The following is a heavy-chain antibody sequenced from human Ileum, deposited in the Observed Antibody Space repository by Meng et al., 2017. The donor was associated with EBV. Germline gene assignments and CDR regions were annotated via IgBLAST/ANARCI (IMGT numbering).Heavy chain of an antibody. V-gene: IGHV4-4*02. CDR3: ARDPTGGEDHQRV. CDR1: GGSIRSSNW. Sequence: QGPVRDSGPGLVTPSGTLSLTCAVSGGSIRSSNWWIWVRQPPGKGLEWIGKIYHSGITIYNPSLKSRVTMSVDNSKNQFSLKLNSMTAADTAVYYCARDPTGGEDHQRVWGQGTLVTVSS. D-gene: IGHD1-14*01. CDR2: IYHSGIT. J-gene: IGHJ4*02.